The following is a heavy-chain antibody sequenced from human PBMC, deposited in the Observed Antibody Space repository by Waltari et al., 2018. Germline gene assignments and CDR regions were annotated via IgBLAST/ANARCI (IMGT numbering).Heavy chain of an antibody. J-gene: IGHJ4*02. Sequence: GYYMHWVRQAPGQGLEWMGWINPNSGGTKYAQKFQGRVTMTRDTSISTAYMELSRLRSDDTAVYYCARVGMYYFDYWGQGTLVTVSS. V-gene: IGHV1-2*02. CDR3: ARVGMYYFDY. CDR2: INPNSGGT. D-gene: IGHD3-10*01. CDR1: GYY.